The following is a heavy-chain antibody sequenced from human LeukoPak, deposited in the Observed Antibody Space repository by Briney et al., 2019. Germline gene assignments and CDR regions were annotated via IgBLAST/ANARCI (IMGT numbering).Heavy chain of an antibody. V-gene: IGHV1-18*01. CDR3: ARDLGDDYYDSSGLGDY. Sequence: ASVKVSCKASGYTFTSYGISWVRQAPGQGREGMGWISAYNGNTNYAEKLQGRVPMTTDTSPSTAYMELRSLRSDDTAVYYCARDLGDDYYDSSGLGDYWGQGTLVTVSS. CDR2: ISAYNGNT. CDR1: GYTFTSYG. J-gene: IGHJ4*02. D-gene: IGHD3-22*01.